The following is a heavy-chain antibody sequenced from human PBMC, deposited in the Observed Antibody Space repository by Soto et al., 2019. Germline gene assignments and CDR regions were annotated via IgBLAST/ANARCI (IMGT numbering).Heavy chain of an antibody. V-gene: IGHV6-1*01. CDR1: GDSVSSNSGA. CDR2: TYYRSKWYN. D-gene: IGHD4-4*01. J-gene: IGHJ4*02. CDR3: ARDPPDFHSAFDY. Sequence: LPTLSITCEISGDSVSSNSGAWNWIRQSPSRGLEWLGRTYYRSKWYNDYAESVKSRITINPDTTNSQSSLHLNSVTPEDTAVYDCARDPPDFHSAFDYWGQGTLVTVS.